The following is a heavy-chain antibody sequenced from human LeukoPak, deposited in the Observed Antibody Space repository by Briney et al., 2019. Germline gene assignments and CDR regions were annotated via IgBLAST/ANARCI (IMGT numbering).Heavy chain of an antibody. D-gene: IGHD2-15*01. J-gene: IGHJ4*02. CDR2: ISGSGGST. Sequence: GGSLRLSCAASGFTFSSYAMSWVRQAPGKGLEWVSAISGSGGSTYYADSVKGRFTISRDNSKNTLYLQMNSLRAEDTAVYYCAKDGHCSGGSCKGYFDYWGQGTLVTVSS. V-gene: IGHV3-23*01. CDR3: AKDGHCSGGSCKGYFDY. CDR1: GFTFSSYA.